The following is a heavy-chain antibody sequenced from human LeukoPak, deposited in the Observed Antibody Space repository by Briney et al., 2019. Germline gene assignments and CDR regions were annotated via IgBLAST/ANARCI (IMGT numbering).Heavy chain of an antibody. CDR1: GASITSYY. D-gene: IGHD3-16*01. V-gene: IGHV4-59*08. CDR3: ARQWAFGAPDF. Sequence: PSETLSLTCTVSGASITSYYWSWIRQPPGKGLEWIGYIYSSGAIHYNPSLKSRVNISMDTSKNQFSLNLTSVTAADTAVYHCARQWAFGAPDFWGPGALVAVSS. J-gene: IGHJ4*02. CDR2: IYSSGAI.